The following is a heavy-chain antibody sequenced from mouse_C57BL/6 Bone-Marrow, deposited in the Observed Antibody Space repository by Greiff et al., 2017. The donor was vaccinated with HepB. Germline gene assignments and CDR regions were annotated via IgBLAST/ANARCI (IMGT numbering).Heavy chain of an antibody. CDR1: GFTFSDYG. D-gene: IGHD1-1*01. Sequence: EVQLQESGGGLVKPGGSLKLSCAASGFTFSDYGMHWVRQAPEKGLEWVAYISSGSSTIYYADTVKGRFTISRDNAKNTLFLQMTSLRSEDTAMYYCARKVGYAMDYWGQGTSVTVSS. CDR3: ARKVGYAMDY. CDR2: ISSGSSTI. J-gene: IGHJ4*01. V-gene: IGHV5-17*01.